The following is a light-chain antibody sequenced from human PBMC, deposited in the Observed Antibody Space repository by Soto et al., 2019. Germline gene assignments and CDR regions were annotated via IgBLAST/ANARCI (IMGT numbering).Light chain of an antibody. CDR3: SSYTRRSPYV. CDR2: EVS. J-gene: IGLJ1*01. CDR1: SSDVGGYNY. Sequence: QSALTQPASVSGSPGQSITISCTGTSSDVGGYNYVSWYQQHPGKAPKLMIYEVSNRPSGVSNRFSGSKSGNTASLTISGLQAEDEAGSYCSSYTRRSPYVFGKGAKLTVL. V-gene: IGLV2-14*01.